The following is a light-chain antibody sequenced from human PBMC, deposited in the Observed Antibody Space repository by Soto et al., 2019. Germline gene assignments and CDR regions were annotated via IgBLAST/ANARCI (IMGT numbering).Light chain of an antibody. J-gene: IGLJ3*02. Sequence: QSALTQPRSVSGSPGQSVTISCTGTSSDVGRYNYVSWYQQHPGKAPKLMVYDVSQRPSGVPDRFSGSKSGNTASLTISGLQADDDGDYFCCSYAGSYSWVFGGGTKLTVL. CDR1: SSDVGRYNY. V-gene: IGLV2-11*01. CDR2: DVS. CDR3: CSYAGSYSWV.